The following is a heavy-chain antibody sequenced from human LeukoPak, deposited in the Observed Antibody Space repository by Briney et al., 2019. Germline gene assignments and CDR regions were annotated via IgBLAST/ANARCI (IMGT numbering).Heavy chain of an antibody. CDR1: GFTVSGNH. V-gene: IGHV3-23*01. Sequence: GGSLRLSCAVSGFTVSGNHVTWVRQAPGKGLEWVSGISGSGDNTYYADSVKGRFTISRDNSKNTLYVQVNSLGTEDTAAYYCAKGSYYDSSGSFDFDYWGQGTLVTVSS. D-gene: IGHD3-22*01. CDR3: AKGSYYDSSGSFDFDY. CDR2: ISGSGDNT. J-gene: IGHJ4*02.